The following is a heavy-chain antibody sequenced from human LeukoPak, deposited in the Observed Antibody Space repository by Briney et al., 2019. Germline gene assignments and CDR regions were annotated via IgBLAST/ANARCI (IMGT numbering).Heavy chain of an antibody. D-gene: IGHD2-2*01. Sequence: PGGSLRLSCAASGFTFSSYGMHWVRQAPGKGLEWVAFIRCDGSNKYYADSVKGRFTISRDNSKNTLYLQMNSLRAEDTAVYYCAKDAGDCSSTSCSYYYYYMDVWGKGTTVTVSS. CDR2: IRCDGSNK. CDR3: AKDAGDCSSTSCSYYYYYMDV. J-gene: IGHJ6*03. V-gene: IGHV3-30*02. CDR1: GFTFSSYG.